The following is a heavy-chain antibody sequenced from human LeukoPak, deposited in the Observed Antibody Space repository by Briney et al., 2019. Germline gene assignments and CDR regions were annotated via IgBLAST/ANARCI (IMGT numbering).Heavy chain of an antibody. J-gene: IGHJ6*02. Sequence: GGSLRLSCAASGFTFNNYWMHWVRQAPGKGLEWVANIKQDGSEKFYVDSVKGRFTISRDNAKNSLYLQMNSLREEDTAVYYCGRAMEVWGQGTTVTSP. CDR3: GRAMEV. CDR2: IKQDGSEK. V-gene: IGHV3-7*04. CDR1: GFTFNNYW.